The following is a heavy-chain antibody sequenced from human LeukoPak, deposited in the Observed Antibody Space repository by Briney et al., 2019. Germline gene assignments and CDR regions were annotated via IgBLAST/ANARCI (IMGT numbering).Heavy chain of an antibody. CDR2: IYYSGST. Sequence: SETLSLTCTVSGGSISSYYWSWIRQPPGKGLEWIGYIYYSGSTNYNPSLKSRVTISVDTSKNQFSLKLSSVTAADTAVYYCARLEPGGPPYYYGMDVWGQGTTVTISS. J-gene: IGHJ6*02. V-gene: IGHV4-59*08. D-gene: IGHD1-14*01. CDR1: GGSISSYY. CDR3: ARLEPGGPPYYYGMDV.